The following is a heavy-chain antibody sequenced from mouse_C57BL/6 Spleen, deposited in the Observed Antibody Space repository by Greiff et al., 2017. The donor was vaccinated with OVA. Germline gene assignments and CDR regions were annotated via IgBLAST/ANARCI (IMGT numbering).Heavy chain of an antibody. CDR2: IHPNSGST. J-gene: IGHJ2*01. CDR3: AREDGGGVYFDY. V-gene: IGHV1-64*01. Sequence: QVQLQQSGAELVKPGASVKLSCKASGYTFTSYWMHWVKQRPGQGLEWIGMIHPNSGSTNYNEKFKSKATLTVDKSSSTAYMQLSSLTSEDSAVYYCAREDGGGVYFDYWGQGTTLTVSS. CDR1: GYTFTSYW.